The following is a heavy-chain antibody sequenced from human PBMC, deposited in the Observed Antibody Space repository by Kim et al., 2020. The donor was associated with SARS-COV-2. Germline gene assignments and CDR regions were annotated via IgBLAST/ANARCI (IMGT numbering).Heavy chain of an antibody. V-gene: IGHV6-1*01. D-gene: IGHD6-13*01. Sequence: SQTLSLTCAISGDSVSSNSAAWNWIRQSPSRGLEWLGRTYYRSKWYNDYAVSVKSRITINPDTSKNQFSLQLNSVTPEDTAVYYCARDRIDRAAATSLYYDYGMDVWGQGTTVTVSS. CDR3: ARDRIDRAAATSLYYDYGMDV. CDR2: TYYRSKWYN. CDR1: GDSVSSNSAA. J-gene: IGHJ6*02.